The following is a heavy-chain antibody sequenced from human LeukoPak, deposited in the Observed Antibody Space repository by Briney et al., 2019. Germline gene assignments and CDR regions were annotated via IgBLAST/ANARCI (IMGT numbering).Heavy chain of an antibody. CDR1: GGSISSGSYY. CDR2: IYTSGST. V-gene: IGHV4-61*02. CDR3: ARYYYDSSGYYDTPNWFDP. J-gene: IGHJ5*02. Sequence: SETLSLTCTVSGGSISSGSYYWSWIRQPAGKGLELIGRIYTSGSTNYNPSLKSRVTISVDTSKNQFSLKLSSVTAADTAVYYCARYYYDSSGYYDTPNWFDPWGQGTLVTASS. D-gene: IGHD3-22*01.